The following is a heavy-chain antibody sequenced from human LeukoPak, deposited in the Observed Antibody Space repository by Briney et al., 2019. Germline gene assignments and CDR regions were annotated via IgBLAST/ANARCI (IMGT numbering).Heavy chain of an antibody. CDR2: IYFSGST. CDR3: ARDQQDYYYYYGMDV. Sequence: SETLSLTCTVSGGSISSYYWSWIRQPPGKGLEWIGYIYFSGSTNYNPSLKSRVTISVDTSKNQFSLKLSSVTAADTAVYYCARDQQDYYYYYGMDVWGQGTTVTVSS. CDR1: GGSISSYY. V-gene: IGHV4-59*01. J-gene: IGHJ6*02. D-gene: IGHD1/OR15-1a*01.